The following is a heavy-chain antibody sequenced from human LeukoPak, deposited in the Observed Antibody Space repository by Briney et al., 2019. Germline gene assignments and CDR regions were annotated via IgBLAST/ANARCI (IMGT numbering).Heavy chain of an antibody. Sequence: GASVKVSCKASGGTFSSYAISWVRQAPGQGLEWMGGIIPIFGTANYAQKFQGRVTITADKSTSTAYMELSSLRSEDTAVYYCATEGGAVNYQNAFDYWGQGTLVTVSS. D-gene: IGHD1-7*01. V-gene: IGHV1-69*06. J-gene: IGHJ4*02. CDR3: ATEGGAVNYQNAFDY. CDR2: IIPIFGTA. CDR1: GGTFSSYA.